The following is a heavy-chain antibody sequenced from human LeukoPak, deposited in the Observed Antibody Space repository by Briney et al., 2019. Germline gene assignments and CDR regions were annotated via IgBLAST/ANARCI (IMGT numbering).Heavy chain of an antibody. CDR1: GGTFSSYA. Sequence: SVKVSCKASGGTFSSYAISWVRQAPGQGLEWMGRIIPIFGIANYAQKFQGRVTITADKSTSTAYMELSSLRSEDTAVYYCARDYVAPYYYYGMDVWGQGTTATVSS. J-gene: IGHJ6*02. CDR2: IIPIFGIA. V-gene: IGHV1-69*04. CDR3: ARDYVAPYYYYGMDV. D-gene: IGHD3-16*01.